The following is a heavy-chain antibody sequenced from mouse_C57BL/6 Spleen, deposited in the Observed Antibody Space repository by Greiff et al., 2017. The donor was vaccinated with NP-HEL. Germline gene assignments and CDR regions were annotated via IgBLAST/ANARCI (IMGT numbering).Heavy chain of an antibody. V-gene: IGHV5-16*01. D-gene: IGHD1-1*01. CDR1: GFTFSDYY. CDR3: ARAVTTGVATTPYWYFDV. CDR2: INYDGSST. J-gene: IGHJ1*03. Sequence: EVHLVESEGGLVQPGSSMKLSCTASGFTFSDYYMAWVRQVPEKGLEWVANINYDGSSTYYLDSLKSRFIISRDNAKNSLYLQMSRLKSEDTATYYCARAVTTGVATTPYWYFDVWGTGTTVTVSS.